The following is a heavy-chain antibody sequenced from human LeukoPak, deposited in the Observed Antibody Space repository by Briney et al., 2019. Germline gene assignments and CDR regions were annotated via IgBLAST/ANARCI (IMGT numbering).Heavy chain of an antibody. CDR1: GFTFSSYS. V-gene: IGHV3-21*01. D-gene: IGHD4-23*01. J-gene: IGHJ4*02. CDR2: IGSSSSYI. Sequence: GGSLRLSCAASGFTFSSYSMNWVRQAPGKGLEWVSSIGSSSSYIYYADSVKGRFTISRDNAKNSLYLQMNRLRAEDTAVYYCARYEGRDDYGGNSDYWGQGTLVTVSS. CDR3: ARYEGRDDYGGNSDY.